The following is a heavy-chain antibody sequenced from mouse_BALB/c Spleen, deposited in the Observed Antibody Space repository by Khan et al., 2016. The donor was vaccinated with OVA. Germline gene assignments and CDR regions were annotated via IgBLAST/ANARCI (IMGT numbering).Heavy chain of an antibody. Sequence: DVQLQESGPGLVKPSQSLSLSCTVTGYSITSGYGWNWIRQFPGNKLEWMGYISYSGSTNYNPSLKSRISITRDTSKNQFFLQLNAVTTEDTATYYCARTARIKYWGQGTTLTVSS. D-gene: IGHD1-2*01. CDR2: ISYSGST. J-gene: IGHJ2*01. CDR3: ARTARIKY. CDR1: GYSITSGYG. V-gene: IGHV3-2*02.